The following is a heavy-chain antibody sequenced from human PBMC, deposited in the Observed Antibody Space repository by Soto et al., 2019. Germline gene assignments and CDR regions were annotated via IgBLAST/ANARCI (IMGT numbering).Heavy chain of an antibody. J-gene: IGHJ3*01. Sequence: SQTLALPCGISGDSVSSGITSCNLIRQSPSRGLEWLGRTYYRSKWFHDYAASVKSRITINPDTSKNQFPLELNSMTPEDTAVYYCARGNALDVWGQGTVVTVSS. CDR3: ARGNALDV. D-gene: IGHD3-10*01. CDR2: TYYRSKWFH. V-gene: IGHV6-1*01. CDR1: GDSVSSGITS.